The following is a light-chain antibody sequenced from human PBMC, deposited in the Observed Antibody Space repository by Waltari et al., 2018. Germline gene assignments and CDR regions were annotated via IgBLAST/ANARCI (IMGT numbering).Light chain of an antibody. J-gene: IGKJ4*01. V-gene: IGKV4-1*01. CDR2: WAS. Sequence: DTVMTQSPDSLAVSLGERATISCKSSQTLLYRANNKSYLVWYQQKPGQTPKKLLYWASTREPGVPDRFSGSGSGTDFTLTINSLQAEDVAVYYCHQYYSVPFTFGGGTKVELK. CDR1: QTLLYRANNKSY. CDR3: HQYYSVPFT.